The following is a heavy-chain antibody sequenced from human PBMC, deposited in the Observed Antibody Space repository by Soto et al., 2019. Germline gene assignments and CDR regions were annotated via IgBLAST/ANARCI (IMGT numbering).Heavy chain of an antibody. J-gene: IGHJ4*02. CDR1: GGSISSSYSY. D-gene: IGHD2-21*01. CDR2: MHYSGPT. Sequence: SETLSLTCTVSGGSISSSYSYWGWIRQPPGKGLEWIASMHYSGPTYYSPSLKSRVTMSIDTPKSQFSLNLSSVTAADTAVYYCVRDVWAHTPQFDYWGQGPLVTVSS. V-gene: IGHV4-39*01. CDR3: VRDVWAHTPQFDY.